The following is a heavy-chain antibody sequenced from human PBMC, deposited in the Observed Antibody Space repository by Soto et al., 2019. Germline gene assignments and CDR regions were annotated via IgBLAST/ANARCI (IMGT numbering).Heavy chain of an antibody. CDR1: GFSFSAYV. CDR3: ERDQGGQSGTFIVDS. J-gene: IGHJ4*02. CDR2: IWWHGRDI. V-gene: IGHV3-33*01. Sequence: QVQVVESGGGVVQPGRSLRLSCTASGFSFSAYVMNWVRQPPGKGLEWVAVIWWHGRDIFYDGSVKGRFTISRSNSKNTLYLHMNSMSVEDTAVYYCERDQGGQSGTFIVDSWGQGTLVTVSS. D-gene: IGHD1-26*01.